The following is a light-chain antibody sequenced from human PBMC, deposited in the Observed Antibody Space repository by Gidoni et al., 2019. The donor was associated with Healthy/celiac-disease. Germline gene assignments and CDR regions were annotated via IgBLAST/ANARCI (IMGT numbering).Light chain of an antibody. V-gene: IGKV1-9*01. J-gene: IGKJ2*04. CDR3: QQLNSYTCS. Sequence: DIQVTQSPSFRSASVGDRVNITCRASQGISSYVAWYQQKPGKDPTLLIYAASTLQSAVTSRFSGSGSGTEFTLTISSLQPEDFATYYCQQLNSYTCSFGQGTKLEIK. CDR2: AAS. CDR1: QGISSY.